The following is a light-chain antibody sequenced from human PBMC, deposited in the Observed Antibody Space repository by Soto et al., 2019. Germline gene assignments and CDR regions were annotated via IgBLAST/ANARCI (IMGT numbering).Light chain of an antibody. V-gene: IGLV2-14*01. CDR1: SSDIGGYNY. CDR2: EVS. J-gene: IGLJ7*01. Sequence: QSALTQPASVSASPGQSIAISCTGTSSDIGGYNYVSWYQQHPGKAPKLMIYEVSNRPSGGSDRFSGSKSGDTASLTISGLQPDGEADYYCTSYTSSSTLVFGTGTQLTVL. CDR3: TSYTSSSTLV.